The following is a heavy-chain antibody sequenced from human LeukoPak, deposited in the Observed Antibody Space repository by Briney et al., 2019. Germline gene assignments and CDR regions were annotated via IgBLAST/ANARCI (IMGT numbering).Heavy chain of an antibody. CDR1: GFTLSSFG. V-gene: IGHV3-30*18. J-gene: IGHJ2*01. D-gene: IGHD5-18*01. CDR2: ISDDGSNT. Sequence: PGGSLRLSCTASGFTLSSFGMHWVRQAPGKGLEWVAVISDDGSNTYYADSVKGRFTISRDSSKNTLYLQLNSLRTEDTAVYYCAKDADTATIIYWYFDLWGRGTLVTVSS. CDR3: AKDADTATIIYWYFDL.